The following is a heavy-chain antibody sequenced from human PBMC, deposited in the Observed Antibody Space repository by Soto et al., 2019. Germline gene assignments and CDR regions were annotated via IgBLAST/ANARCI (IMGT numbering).Heavy chain of an antibody. CDR3: GKDVGDYVPYYYGVDV. V-gene: IGHV3-30*18. CDR2: IAYDGNEK. Sequence: QVQLVESGGGVVQPGTSLRLSCAASGFTFKTHAMHWVRQAPGKGLEWMAVIAYDGNEKFYADSVKGRFTISRDNSKNALYLQINPLRNEYTAVYYCGKDVGDYVPYYYGVDVWGQGTTVTVSS. CDR1: GFTFKTHA. J-gene: IGHJ6*02. D-gene: IGHD1-26*01.